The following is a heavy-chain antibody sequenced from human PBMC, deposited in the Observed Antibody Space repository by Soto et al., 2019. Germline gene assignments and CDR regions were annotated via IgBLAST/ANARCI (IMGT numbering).Heavy chain of an antibody. D-gene: IGHD3-22*01. Sequence: EVQLLESGGGLVQHGGSLRVSCAASGFTFSTYGMSWIRQAPGKGLEWVSGISGSGGSTYYADSVKGRFTISRDNSKNTLYLQMNSLRAEDTASYYCASYYYHSSGYYHYFDYWGQGTLVTVSS. V-gene: IGHV3-23*01. CDR1: GFTFSTYG. CDR3: ASYYYHSSGYYHYFDY. J-gene: IGHJ4*02. CDR2: ISGSGGST.